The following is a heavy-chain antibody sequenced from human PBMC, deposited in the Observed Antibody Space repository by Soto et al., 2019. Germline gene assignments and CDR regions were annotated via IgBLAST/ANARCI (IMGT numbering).Heavy chain of an antibody. CDR1: GFTFSNAW. D-gene: IGHD3-3*01. CDR2: IKSKTDGGTT. J-gene: IGHJ6*02. CDR3: TTWLRITIFGVVIRAMDV. V-gene: IGHV3-15*01. Sequence: GGSLRLSCAASGFTFSNAWMSWVRQAPGKGLEWVSRIKSKTDGGTTDYAAPVKGRFTISRDDSKNTLYLQMNSLKTEDTAVYYCTTWLRITIFGVVIRAMDVWGQGTTVTVSS.